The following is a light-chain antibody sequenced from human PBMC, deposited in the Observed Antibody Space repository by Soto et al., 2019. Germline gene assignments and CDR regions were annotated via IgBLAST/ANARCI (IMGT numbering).Light chain of an antibody. CDR3: QQYNSYPGT. V-gene: IGKV1-5*03. CDR2: KAS. Sequence: DIQMTQSPSTLSASVGDRVTITCRVSQSISSWLAWYQQKPGKAPKLLIYKASSLESGVPSRFSGSGSGTEFTLTISSLQPDDFASYYCQQYNSYPGTFGQGTKVDIK. CDR1: QSISSW. J-gene: IGKJ1*01.